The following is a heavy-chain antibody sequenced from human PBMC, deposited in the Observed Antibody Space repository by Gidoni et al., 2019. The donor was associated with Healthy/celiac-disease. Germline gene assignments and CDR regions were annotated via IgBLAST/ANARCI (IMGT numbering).Heavy chain of an antibody. Sequence: QVQLQQQGAGLVQPSANLSPTGAVYGGSLSSYYWSWIRQLPGKGLEWIGEINHRGSTNYNPTLTSRVTRLVVPSNTQLYLKWSFVTAAATVVYYWARGLAASGYSYGHNLYYFDYWGQGTLVTVSS. CDR2: INHRGST. CDR3: ARGLAASGYSYGHNLYYFDY. D-gene: IGHD5-18*01. V-gene: IGHV4-34*01. J-gene: IGHJ4*02. CDR1: GGSLSSYY.